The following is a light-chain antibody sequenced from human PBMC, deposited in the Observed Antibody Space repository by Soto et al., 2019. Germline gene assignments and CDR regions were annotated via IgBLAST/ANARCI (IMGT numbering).Light chain of an antibody. CDR3: LPALQTPY. CDR1: QSLLHSNGYNY. J-gene: IGKJ4*01. Sequence: DIVMTQSPLSLPVTPGEPASISCRSSQSLLHSNGYNYLDWYLQKPGQSPQLLIYLGSNRASGVTDRFSGSGSGTDFTLNIRRVEAEAGGVYYCLPALQTPYFGGGTKVEIK. V-gene: IGKV2-28*01. CDR2: LGS.